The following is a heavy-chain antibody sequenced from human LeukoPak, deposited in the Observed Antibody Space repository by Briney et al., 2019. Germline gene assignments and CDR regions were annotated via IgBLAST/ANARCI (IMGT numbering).Heavy chain of an antibody. Sequence: SETLSLTCTVSGGSISSGSYYWSWIRQPAGKGLEWIGRIYTSGSTNYNPSLKSRVTISVDTSKNQFSLKLSSVTAADTAVYFCARGMAAAYDYNWFDTWGQGTLVTVSS. CDR2: IYTSGST. J-gene: IGHJ5*02. CDR3: ARGMAAAYDYNWFDT. V-gene: IGHV4-61*02. D-gene: IGHD5-12*01. CDR1: GGSISSGSYY.